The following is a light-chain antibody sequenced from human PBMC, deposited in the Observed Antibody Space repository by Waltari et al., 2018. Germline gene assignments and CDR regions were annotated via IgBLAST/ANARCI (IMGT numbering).Light chain of an antibody. CDR2: DAS. V-gene: IGKV1-5*01. CDR1: EAINKW. Sequence: DTQLSQFPSTLAASVGDRVTITCRAREAINKWWAGYQQKPGKAPKVLIYDASTVQSGVPSRFSGSGSGTEFTLTIDSLQPDDFATYYCQQYNRFSPFGQGTNVEVK. J-gene: IGKJ1*01. CDR3: QQYNRFSP.